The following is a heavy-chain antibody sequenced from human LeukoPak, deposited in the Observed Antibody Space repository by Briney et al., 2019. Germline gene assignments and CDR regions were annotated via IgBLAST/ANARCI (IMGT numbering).Heavy chain of an antibody. CDR3: ARDRGYCSSTSCYGPDWYFDL. V-gene: IGHV1-69*06. D-gene: IGHD2-2*01. CDR2: IIPIFGTA. CDR1: GGTFSSYA. Sequence: GSSVKVSCKASGGTFSSYAISWVRQAPGQGLEWMGGIIPIFGTANYARKFQGRVTITADKSTSTAYMELSSLRPEDTAVYYCARDRGYCSSTSCYGPDWYFDLWGRGTLVTVFS. J-gene: IGHJ2*01.